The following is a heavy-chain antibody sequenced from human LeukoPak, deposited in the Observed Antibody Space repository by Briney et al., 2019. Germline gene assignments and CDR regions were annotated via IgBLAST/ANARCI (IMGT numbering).Heavy chain of an antibody. J-gene: IGHJ5*02. CDR3: ARKVVTGMGNWFDP. Sequence: GASVEVSCKASGYTFTDSFLHWLRQAPGQGLEWMGWINPNSGVASYAHHLQGRVTLARDTSFSTAYMELTGLTSDDTAIYYCARKVVTGMGNWFDPWGQGTLVTVSS. CDR2: INPNSGVA. V-gene: IGHV1-2*07. CDR1: GYTFTDSF. D-gene: IGHD2-21*02.